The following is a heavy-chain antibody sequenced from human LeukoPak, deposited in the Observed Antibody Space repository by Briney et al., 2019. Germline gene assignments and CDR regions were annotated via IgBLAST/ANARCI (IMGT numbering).Heavy chain of an antibody. V-gene: IGHV1-69*05. CDR3: ARHGGITIFGVAQPGGAFDI. Sequence: SVNVSCKSSGGTFSSYAVSWVRQAPGQELEWMGDIIPVFGTANYAQKFQGRVTVTTDESTSTAYMELSSLRSEDTAVYYCARHGGITIFGVAQPGGAFDIWGQGTMVTVSS. D-gene: IGHD3-3*01. J-gene: IGHJ3*02. CDR2: IIPVFGTA. CDR1: GGTFSSYA.